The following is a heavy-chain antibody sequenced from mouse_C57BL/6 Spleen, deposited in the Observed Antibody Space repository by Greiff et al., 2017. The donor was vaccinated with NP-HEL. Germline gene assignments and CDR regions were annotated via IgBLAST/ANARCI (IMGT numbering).Heavy chain of an antibody. CDR1: GYTFTSYW. J-gene: IGHJ4*01. CDR3: ARGRYYYGSSYEAMDY. V-gene: IGHV1-55*01. CDR2: IYPGSGST. D-gene: IGHD1-1*01. Sequence: QVQLQQPGAELVKPGASVKMSCKASGYTFTSYWITWVKQRPGQGLEWIGDIYPGSGSTNYNEKFKSKATLTVDTSSSTAYMQLSSLTSEGSAVYYCARGRYYYGSSYEAMDYWGQGTSVTVSS.